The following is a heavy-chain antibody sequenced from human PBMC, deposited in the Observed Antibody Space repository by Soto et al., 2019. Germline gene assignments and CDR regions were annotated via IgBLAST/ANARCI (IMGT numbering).Heavy chain of an antibody. D-gene: IGHD1-20*01. CDR1: GGSINSGGYF. CDR3: ASFHNTSPGWLHP. V-gene: IGHV4-31*03. Sequence: SETLSLTCSVSGGSINSGGYFWSWIRQHPGKGLECIGYIYHSGITYYNPSLKSRVTISVDTSKNEFSLQLRSVTAADTAVYFCASFHNTSPGWLHPSGEGTLVTVYS. CDR2: IYHSGIT. J-gene: IGHJ5*02.